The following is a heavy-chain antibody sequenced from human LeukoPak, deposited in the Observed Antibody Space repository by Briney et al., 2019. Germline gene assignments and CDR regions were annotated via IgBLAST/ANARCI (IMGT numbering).Heavy chain of an antibody. J-gene: IGHJ4*02. D-gene: IGHD6-19*01. V-gene: IGHV4-59*08. CDR2: IYYSGSI. Sequence: PSETLSLTCTVSGGSISSYYWSWIRQPPGKGLEWIGYIYYSGSIKYNPSLKSRVTLSVDTSKNQFSLKLSSVTAADTAVYYCARPKYSSGWYALDYWGQGTLVTVSS. CDR3: ARPKYSSGWYALDY. CDR1: GGSISSYY.